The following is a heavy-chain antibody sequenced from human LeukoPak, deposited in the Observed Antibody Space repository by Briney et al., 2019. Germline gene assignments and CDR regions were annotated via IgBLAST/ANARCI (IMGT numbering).Heavy chain of an antibody. Sequence: SETLSLTCRVSGGSMNNYYWSWIRQPAGRGLQWIGRMFNNGDPNYNPSLKSRPPMAVDTSTNQVSLTLNSATAEDTALYYCARGVYYYYHTDVCGKGTTVTVSS. CDR2: MFNNGDP. CDR1: GGSMNNYY. CDR3: ARGVYYYYHTDV. V-gene: IGHV4-4*07. J-gene: IGHJ6*03.